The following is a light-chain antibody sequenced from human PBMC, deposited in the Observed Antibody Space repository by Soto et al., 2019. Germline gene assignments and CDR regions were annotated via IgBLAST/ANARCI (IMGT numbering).Light chain of an antibody. CDR3: QQYDNLWT. V-gene: IGKV1-33*01. CDR1: QDISNY. J-gene: IGKJ1*01. Sequence: EIQMTQSPSPLSASVGDRVTITCQASQDISNYLNWYQQKPGKAPKLLIYDASNLETGVPSRFSGSGSGTDFTFTISSLQPEDIATYYCQQYDNLWTFGQGTKVEIK. CDR2: DAS.